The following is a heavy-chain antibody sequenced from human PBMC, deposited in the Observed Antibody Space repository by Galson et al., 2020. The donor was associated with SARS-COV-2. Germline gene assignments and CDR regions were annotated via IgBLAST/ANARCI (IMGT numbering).Heavy chain of an antibody. V-gene: IGHV4-34*01. J-gene: IGHJ5*02. Sequence: ETSETLSLTCGVFGESFSGYYWNWIRQAPGKGLEWIGEISQNGGPNYKSSLKSRVTMSIDSSKRQISLQITSVTAADTAVYFCAGGGYCSGAHFYGLSWFDPWGQGTLVIVSS. CDR3: AGGGYCSGAHFYGLSWFDP. CDR2: ISQNGGP. D-gene: IGHD2-15*01. CDR1: GESFSGYY.